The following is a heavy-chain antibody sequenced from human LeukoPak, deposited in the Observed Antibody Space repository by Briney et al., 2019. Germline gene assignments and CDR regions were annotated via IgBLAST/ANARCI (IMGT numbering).Heavy chain of an antibody. J-gene: IGHJ6*03. CDR1: GFTFSSYA. CDR3: AMGANYYYYMDV. Sequence: AGGSLRLSCAASGFTFSSYAMSWVRQAPGKGLEWVSAISGSGGSTYYADSVKGRFTISRDNSKNTLYQQMNSLRAEDTAVYYCAMGANYYYYMDVWGKGTTVTVSS. CDR2: ISGSGGST. V-gene: IGHV3-23*01. D-gene: IGHD1-26*01.